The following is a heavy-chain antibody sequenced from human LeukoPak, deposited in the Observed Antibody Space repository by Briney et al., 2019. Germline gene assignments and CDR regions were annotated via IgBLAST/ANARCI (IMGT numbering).Heavy chain of an antibody. J-gene: IGHJ6*02. Sequence: SETLSLTCTVSGGSISSYFWSWLRQPAGKGLEGVGYIYYSGSTNYNPSLKSRVTISVDTSKNQFSLKLSSVTAADTAVYYCARWTDLYSDYDSNYYYYGMDVWGQGTTVTVSS. CDR3: ARWTDLYSDYDSNYYYYGMDV. CDR1: GGSISSYF. CDR2: IYYSGST. V-gene: IGHV4-59*08. D-gene: IGHD5-12*01.